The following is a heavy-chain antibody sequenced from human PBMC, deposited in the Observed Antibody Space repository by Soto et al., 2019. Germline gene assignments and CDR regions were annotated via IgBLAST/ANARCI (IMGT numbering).Heavy chain of an antibody. D-gene: IGHD3-3*01. J-gene: IGHJ3*01. CDR2: ISSNGGST. CDR1: GFTFSSYA. Sequence: VQLVESGGGLVQPGGSLRLACSASGFTFSSYAMHWVRQAPGKGLEYVSAISSNGGSTYYADSVKGRFTISRDNSKKTLDLQMRSVRAEDTGVYNGERGTSFGVDMDPYKSDRAGAFDLWGEWRMVTVLS. CDR3: ERGTSFGVDMDPYKSDRAGAFDL. V-gene: IGHV3-64D*08.